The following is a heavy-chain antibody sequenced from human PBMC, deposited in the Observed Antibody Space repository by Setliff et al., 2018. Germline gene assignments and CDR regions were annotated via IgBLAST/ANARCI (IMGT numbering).Heavy chain of an antibody. Sequence: ASVKVSCKASGGTFSSYYMHWVRQAPGQGLEWMGIINPSGGSTSYAQKFQGRVTMTRDTSTSTVYMELSSLRSEDTAVDYCARSSEYYYDSSGYIGHAEYFQHWGQGTLVTVSS. CDR3: ARSSEYYYDSSGYIGHAEYFQH. CDR1: GGTFSSYY. D-gene: IGHD3-22*01. CDR2: INPSGGST. J-gene: IGHJ1*01. V-gene: IGHV1-46*01.